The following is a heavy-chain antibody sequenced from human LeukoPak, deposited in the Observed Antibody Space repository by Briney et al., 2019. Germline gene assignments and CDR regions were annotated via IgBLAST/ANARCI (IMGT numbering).Heavy chain of an antibody. J-gene: IGHJ4*02. Sequence: PGGSLRLSCAASGFTSSSYEMNWVRQAPGKGLEWVSYISSSGSTIYYADSVKGRFTISRDNAKNSLYLQMNSLRAEDTAVYYCARDGYYYDSSGYTDQVIDYWGQGTLVTVSS. D-gene: IGHD3-22*01. CDR2: ISSSGSTI. V-gene: IGHV3-48*03. CDR1: GFTSSSYE. CDR3: ARDGYYYDSSGYTDQVIDY.